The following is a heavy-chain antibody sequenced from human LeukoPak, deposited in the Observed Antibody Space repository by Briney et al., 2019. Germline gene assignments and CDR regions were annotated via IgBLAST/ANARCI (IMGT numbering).Heavy chain of an antibody. V-gene: IGHV4-31*03. CDR1: GGSISSGGYS. J-gene: IGHJ4*02. CDR2: IYYSGST. CDR3: ARGDNYVWGSYRYYYFDY. Sequence: PSETLSLTCTVSGGSISSGGYSWSWIRQHPGKGLEWIGYIYYSGSTYYNPSLKSRVTISVDTSKNQFSLKLSSVTAADTAVYYCARGDNYVWGSYRYYYFDYWGQGTLVTVSS. D-gene: IGHD3-16*02.